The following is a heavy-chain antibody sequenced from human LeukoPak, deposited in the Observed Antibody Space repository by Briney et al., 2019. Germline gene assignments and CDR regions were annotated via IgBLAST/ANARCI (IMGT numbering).Heavy chain of an antibody. J-gene: IGHJ5*02. V-gene: IGHV3-9*03. Sequence: PGGSLSLSCAASGFTFDDYAMHWVRRARGTGLEGVSGISWHSGSMVYADSVKGRFTISRDNAKNSLFLQMNSLRAEDMALYYCAKAAVAGTGFDLWGQGPLVTVSS. CDR1: GFTFDDYA. CDR3: AKAAVAGTGFDL. CDR2: ISWHSGSM. D-gene: IGHD6-19*01.